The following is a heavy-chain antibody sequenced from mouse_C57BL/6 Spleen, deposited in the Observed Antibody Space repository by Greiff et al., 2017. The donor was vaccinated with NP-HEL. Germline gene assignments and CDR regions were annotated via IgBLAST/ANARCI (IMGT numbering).Heavy chain of an antibody. CDR2: IYPGDGDT. V-gene: IGHV1-82*01. CDR3: AGAGTSAY. J-gene: IGHJ3*01. Sequence: VQLQQSGPELVKPGASVKISCKASGYAFSSSWMNWVKQRPGKGLEWIGRIYPGDGDTNYNGKFKGKATLTADKSSSTAYTQLSSLTSEDSAVYFCAGAGTSAYWGQGTLVTVSA. CDR1: GYAFSSSW. D-gene: IGHD4-1*01.